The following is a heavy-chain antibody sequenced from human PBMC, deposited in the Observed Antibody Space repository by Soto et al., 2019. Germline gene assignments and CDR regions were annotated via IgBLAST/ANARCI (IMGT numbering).Heavy chain of an antibody. J-gene: IGHJ3*02. Sequence: GGSLRLSCAASGFTFSSYGMHWVRQAPGKGLEWVSVIYSGGSTYYADSVKGRFTISRDNSKNTLYLQMNSLRAEDTAVYYCARDGLIVDAFDIWGQGTMVTVSS. CDR1: GFTFSSYG. V-gene: IGHV3-66*01. D-gene: IGHD2-21*01. CDR3: ARDGLIVDAFDI. CDR2: IYSGGST.